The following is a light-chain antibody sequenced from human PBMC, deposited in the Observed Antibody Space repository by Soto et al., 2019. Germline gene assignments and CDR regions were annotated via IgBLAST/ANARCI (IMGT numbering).Light chain of an antibody. CDR2: STN. V-gene: IGLV8-61*01. CDR1: SGSVSTPKY. Sequence: QTVVTQEPSFSVSPGGTVTLTCGLSSGSVSTPKYPSWYQQTPGQAPRTLIYSTNSRSSGVPDRFSGSILGNKAALTITGAQEDDESDYYCVLYMGSGIWVFGGGTKLTVL. J-gene: IGLJ3*02. CDR3: VLYMGSGIWV.